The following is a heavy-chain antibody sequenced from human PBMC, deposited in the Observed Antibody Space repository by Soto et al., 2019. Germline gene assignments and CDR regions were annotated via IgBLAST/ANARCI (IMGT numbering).Heavy chain of an antibody. V-gene: IGHV3-23*01. D-gene: IGHD3-3*01. CDR1: VFACSSYA. CDR2: ISGSGGST. CDR3: AKDPLRFLEWSVYYGMDV. J-gene: IGHJ6*02. Sequence: GSLRLSGAASVFACSSYAMSGVRQAPGKGLEWVSAISGSGGSTYYADSVKGRFTISRDNSKNTLYLQMNSLRAEDTAVYYCAKDPLRFLEWSVYYGMDVWGQGTTVTVSS.